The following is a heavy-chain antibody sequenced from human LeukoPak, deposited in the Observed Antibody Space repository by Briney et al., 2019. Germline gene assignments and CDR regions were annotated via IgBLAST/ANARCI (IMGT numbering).Heavy chain of an antibody. Sequence: ASVNVSFTVSGYTLTELSMHWVRQAPGKGLEWMGGFDPEDGETIYAQKFQGRVTMTEDTSTDTAYMELSSLRSEDTAVYYCATSPSQYSSSWYYYYGMDVWGQGTTVTVSS. CDR1: GYTLTELS. V-gene: IGHV1-24*01. CDR3: ATSPSQYSSSWYYYYGMDV. D-gene: IGHD6-13*01. CDR2: FDPEDGET. J-gene: IGHJ6*02.